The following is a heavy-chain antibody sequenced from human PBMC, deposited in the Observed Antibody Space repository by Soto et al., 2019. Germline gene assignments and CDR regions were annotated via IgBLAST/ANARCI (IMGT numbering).Heavy chain of an antibody. Sequence: QVQLGQSGAEVQKPASSVKGSCKGSGGTFSSYAISWVRQAPGQGLEWMGGIIPIFGTANSPQKFQGRVTITADESTSTAYMELSSLRSADTAVYYCARVGTGTTFGWFDPWGQGTLVTVSS. V-gene: IGHV1-69*01. D-gene: IGHD1-1*01. J-gene: IGHJ5*02. CDR2: IIPIFGTA. CDR3: ARVGTGTTFGWFDP. CDR1: GGTFSSYA.